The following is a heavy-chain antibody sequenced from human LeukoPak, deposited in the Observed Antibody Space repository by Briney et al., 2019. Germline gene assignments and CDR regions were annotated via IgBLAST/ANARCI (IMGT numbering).Heavy chain of an antibody. Sequence: SETLSLTCTVSGGSIDSSSYYWGWTRHPPGTGLVWIGSIYCSGSTYYNPSLKSRVTISVDTSKNLFSLKLSSVTAAETAVYYCSSSDYVYYFDYWGQGTLVTVAS. CDR1: GGSIDSSSYY. V-gene: IGHV4-39*01. D-gene: IGHD4/OR15-4a*01. J-gene: IGHJ4*02. CDR2: IYCSGST. CDR3: SSSDYVYYFDY.